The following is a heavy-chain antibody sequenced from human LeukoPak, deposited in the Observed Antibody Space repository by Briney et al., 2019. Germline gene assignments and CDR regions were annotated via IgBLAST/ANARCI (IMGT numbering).Heavy chain of an antibody. V-gene: IGHV3-30*02. CDR2: IRTDEGHE. D-gene: IGHD2-2*01. CDR1: GFTFSNYG. J-gene: IGHJ4*02. CDR3: AKAVVPGAISHDY. Sequence: PGGSLRLSCVASGFTFSNYGMHWVRQAPGKGLEWVAFIRTDEGHESYADSVKGRFTISRDNSKNTLYLQMSSLRAEDTAVYYCAKAVVPGAISHDYWGQGTLVTVSS.